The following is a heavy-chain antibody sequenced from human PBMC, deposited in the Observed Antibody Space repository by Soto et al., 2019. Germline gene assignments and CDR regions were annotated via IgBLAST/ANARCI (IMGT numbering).Heavy chain of an antibody. CDR2: ISSSSTI. D-gene: IGHD3-9*01. Sequence: PGGSLRLSCAASGFTFSSYSMNWVRQAPGKGLEWVSYISSSSTIYYADSVKGRFTISRDNAKNSLYLQMNSLRDEDTAVYYCAVVLRYFDWLSLGWGQGTLVTVSS. J-gene: IGHJ4*02. V-gene: IGHV3-48*02. CDR3: AVVLRYFDWLSLG. CDR1: GFTFSSYS.